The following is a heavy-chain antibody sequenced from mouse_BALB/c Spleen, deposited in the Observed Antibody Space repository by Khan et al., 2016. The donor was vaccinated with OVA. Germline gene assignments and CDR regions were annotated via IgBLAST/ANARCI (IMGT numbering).Heavy chain of an antibody. D-gene: IGHD4-1*01. J-gene: IGHJ3*01. CDR3: ASHLTGSFAY. CDR1: GFTFSTYG. Sequence: EVELVESGGDLMKPGGSLKLSCAASGFTFSTYGMSWVRQTPDKRLEWVATINSGGYYTYYPDSVQGRFSVSRSNAKNTLYLQMSNLKSEDTAMYYCASHLTGSFAYWGQGTLVTVSA. CDR2: INSGGYYT. V-gene: IGHV5-6*01.